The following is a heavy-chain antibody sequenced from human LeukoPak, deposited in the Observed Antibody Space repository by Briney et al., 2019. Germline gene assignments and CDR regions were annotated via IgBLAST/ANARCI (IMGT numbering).Heavy chain of an antibody. CDR1: GGSISNYY. D-gene: IGHD1-1*01. V-gene: IGHV4-59*05. Sequence: SETLSLTCTVSGGSISNYYWSWIRQPAGKGLEWIGRMSYSGSAFYHPSLESRVTMSLDTSKKKFSLELSSVTAADTAVYFCARLPATGNGGRGAVDIWGQGTMVTVSS. CDR2: MSYSGSA. CDR3: ARLPATGNGGRGAVDI. J-gene: IGHJ3*02.